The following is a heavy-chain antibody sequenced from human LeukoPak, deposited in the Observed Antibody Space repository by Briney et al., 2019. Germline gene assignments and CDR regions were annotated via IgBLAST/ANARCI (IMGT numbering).Heavy chain of an antibody. J-gene: IGHJ4*02. CDR1: GVTVSSNY. Sequence: GGSLRLSCAASGVTVSSNYMSCVRQAPGMGLEWVSVIYSGGSTYYADSVKGRFTISRHNSKNTLYLQMNSLRAEDTAVYYCAQYGSYYPYYFDYRGQGTLVTVSS. CDR3: AQYGSYYPYYFDY. CDR2: IYSGGST. V-gene: IGHV3-53*04. D-gene: IGHD1-26*01.